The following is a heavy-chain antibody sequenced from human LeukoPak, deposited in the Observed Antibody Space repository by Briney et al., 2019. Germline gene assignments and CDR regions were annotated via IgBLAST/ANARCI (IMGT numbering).Heavy chain of an antibody. V-gene: IGHV4-30-4*01. D-gene: IGHD2-2*01. CDR3: AREAVVPAAITDY. CDR2: IYYSGST. Sequence: SQTLSLTCTVSGGSISSGDYYWSWIRQPPGTGLEWIGYIYYSGSTYYNPSLKSRVTISVDTSKNQFSLKLSSVTAADTAVYYCAREAVVPAAITDYWGQGTLVTVSS. CDR1: GGSISSGDYY. J-gene: IGHJ4*02.